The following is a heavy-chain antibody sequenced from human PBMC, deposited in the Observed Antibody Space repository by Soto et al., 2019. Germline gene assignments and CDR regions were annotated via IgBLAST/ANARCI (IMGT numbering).Heavy chain of an antibody. CDR1: GGSFSGYY. CDR2: INHSGST. V-gene: IGHV4-34*01. Sequence: SETLSLTCAVYGGSFSGYYWSWIRQPPGKGLEWIGEINHSGSTNYNPSLKSRVTISVDTSKNQFSLKLSSVTAADTAVYYCARAFTGIAVAGTLFFDYWGQGTLVTVSS. D-gene: IGHD6-19*01. J-gene: IGHJ4*02. CDR3: ARAFTGIAVAGTLFFDY.